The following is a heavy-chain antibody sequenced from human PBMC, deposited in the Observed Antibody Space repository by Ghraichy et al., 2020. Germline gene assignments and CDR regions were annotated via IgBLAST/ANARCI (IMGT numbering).Heavy chain of an antibody. CDR2: VRTKSNNYTS. D-gene: IGHD3-22*01. CDR3: ARLGSRDSTGYYFRDY. V-gene: IGHV3-73*01. J-gene: IGHJ4*02. Sequence: GESLNISCEASGFVFSGSAIHWIRQASGKGLEWLGRVRTKSNNYTSEYATSVKGRFTISRNDPKRTAYLQMDSLKIEDTAVYFCARLGSRDSTGYYFRDYWGQGTQVTVTS. CDR1: GFVFSGSA.